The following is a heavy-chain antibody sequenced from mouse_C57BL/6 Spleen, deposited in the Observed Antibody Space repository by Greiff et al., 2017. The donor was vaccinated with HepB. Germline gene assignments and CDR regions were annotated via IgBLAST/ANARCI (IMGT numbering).Heavy chain of an antibody. CDR2: IYPGDGDT. CDR1: GYAFSSYW. J-gene: IGHJ4*01. V-gene: IGHV1-80*01. Sequence: PLQQSGAELVKPGASVKISCKASGYAFSSYWMNWVKQRPGKGLEWIGQIYPGDGDTNYNGKFKGKATLTADKSSSTAYMQLSSLTSEDSAVYFCAREDYYGSSYAMDYWGQGTSVTVSS. CDR3: AREDYYGSSYAMDY. D-gene: IGHD1-1*01.